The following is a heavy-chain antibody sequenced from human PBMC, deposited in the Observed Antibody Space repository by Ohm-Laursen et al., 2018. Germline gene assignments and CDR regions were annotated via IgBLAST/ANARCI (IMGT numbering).Heavy chain of an antibody. CDR2: IWYDGSNK. CDR3: ARDLRPGIAADHGMDV. Sequence: SLRLSCTASGFTFSSYGMHWVRQAPGKGLEWVAVIWYDGSNKYYADSVKGRFTISRDNSKNTLYLQMNSLRAEDTAVYYCARDLRPGIAADHGMDVWGQGTTVTVSS. J-gene: IGHJ6*02. CDR1: GFTFSSYG. V-gene: IGHV3-33*08. D-gene: IGHD6-13*01.